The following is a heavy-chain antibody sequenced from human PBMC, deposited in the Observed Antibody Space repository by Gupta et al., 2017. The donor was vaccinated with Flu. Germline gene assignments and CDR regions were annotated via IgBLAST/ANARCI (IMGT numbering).Heavy chain of an antibody. Sequence: QVQLVEAGGGVVQPGRSLRLSCAASGFPFSGFGMHWVRQAPGKGLEWVAVISYDGSNKNYADSVKGRFTISRDDSKNTLYLQMSSLRAEDTAVYYCAKDHGLSHFNYYMDVWGKGTTVTVSS. CDR2: ISYDGSNK. D-gene: IGHD3-16*01. CDR1: GFPFSGFG. J-gene: IGHJ6*03. CDR3: AKDHGLSHFNYYMDV. V-gene: IGHV3-30*18.